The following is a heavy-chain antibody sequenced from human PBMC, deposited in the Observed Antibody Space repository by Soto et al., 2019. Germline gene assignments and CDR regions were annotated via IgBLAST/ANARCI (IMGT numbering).Heavy chain of an antibody. Sequence: ASVKVSCKTSGYTFTDHGINWVRQAPGQGLEWMAWISTKSGNRNYAPKMQGRVTVSTDTSTSTAHMEVASLRPDDTAVYYCAVLTGYYIDFWGQGTMVTVS. J-gene: IGHJ4*02. CDR1: GYTFTDHG. CDR3: AVLTGYYIDF. D-gene: IGHD3-9*01. CDR2: ISTKSGNR. V-gene: IGHV1-18*01.